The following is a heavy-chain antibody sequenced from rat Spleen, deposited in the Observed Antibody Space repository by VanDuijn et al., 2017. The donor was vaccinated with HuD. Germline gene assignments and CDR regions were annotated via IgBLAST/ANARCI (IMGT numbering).Heavy chain of an antibody. CDR3: ARRGPDWYFDF. V-gene: IGHV5-29*01. CDR1: GFTFNNNW. J-gene: IGHJ1*01. CDR2: ISYDGSST. Sequence: EVQLVESGGGLVQPGSPLKLSCAASGFTFNNNWLNWIRQAPTKGLEWVATISYDGSSTYYRDSVKGRFTISRDNAKNTLYLQMDSLRSEDTATYYCARRGPDWYFDFWGPGTMVTVSS.